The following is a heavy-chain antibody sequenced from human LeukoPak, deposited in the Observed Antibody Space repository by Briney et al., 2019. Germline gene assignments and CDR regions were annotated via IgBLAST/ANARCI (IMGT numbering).Heavy chain of an antibody. V-gene: IGHV3-30*02. CDR2: IRYDGSNK. Sequence: PGGSLRLSCAASGFTVSRNYMSWVRQAPGKGLEWVAFIRYDGSNKYYADSVKGRFTISRDNSKNTLYLQMNSLRAEDTAVYYCAKVGHARGYYDSSGYHNWFDPWGQGTLVTVSS. D-gene: IGHD3-22*01. J-gene: IGHJ5*02. CDR1: GFTVSRNY. CDR3: AKVGHARGYYDSSGYHNWFDP.